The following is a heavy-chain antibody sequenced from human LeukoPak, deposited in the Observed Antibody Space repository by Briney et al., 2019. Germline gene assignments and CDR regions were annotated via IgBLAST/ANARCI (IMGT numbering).Heavy chain of an antibody. J-gene: IGHJ4*02. V-gene: IGHV4-59*01. CDR3: ARAVYSGSYWAY. Sequence: SETLSLTCTVSGGSISSYYWSWIRQPPGKGLEWIGYIYYSGSTNYNPSLKSRVTISVDTSKDQFSLKLSSVTAADTAVYYCARAVYSGSYWAYWGQGTLVTVSS. CDR2: IYYSGST. D-gene: IGHD1-26*01. CDR1: GGSISSYY.